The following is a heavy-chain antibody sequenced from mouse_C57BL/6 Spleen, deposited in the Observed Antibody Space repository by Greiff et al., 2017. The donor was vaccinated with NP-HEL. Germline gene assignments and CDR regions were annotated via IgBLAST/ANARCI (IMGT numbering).Heavy chain of an antibody. CDR1: GYTFTSYD. D-gene: IGHD1-1*01. Sequence: QVQLQQSGPELVKPGASVKLSCKASGYTFTSYDINWVKQRPGQGLEWIGWIYPRDGSTKYNEKIKGKATLTVDTSSSTAYMELHSLTSEDSAVYFCARGGGDYYGSSPLFAYWGQGTLVTVSA. CDR2: IYPRDGST. CDR3: ARGGGDYYGSSPLFAY. J-gene: IGHJ3*01. V-gene: IGHV1-85*01.